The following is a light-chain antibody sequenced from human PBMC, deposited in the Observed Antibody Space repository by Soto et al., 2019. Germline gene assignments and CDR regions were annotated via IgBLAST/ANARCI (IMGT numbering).Light chain of an antibody. CDR2: DVT. V-gene: IGLV2-11*01. Sequence: QSVLTQPHSVSGSPGQSVTISCTGTSSNVGGYNFVSWYQQHPGKVPKLMIYDVTKRPSGVPDRFSGSKSGNTASLTISGLQYEDEADYYCCSYAGNDPQFGGGTKLTVL. CDR3: CSYAGNDPQ. J-gene: IGLJ3*02. CDR1: SSNVGGYNF.